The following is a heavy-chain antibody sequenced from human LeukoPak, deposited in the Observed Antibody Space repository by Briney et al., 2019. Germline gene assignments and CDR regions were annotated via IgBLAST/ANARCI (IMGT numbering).Heavy chain of an antibody. CDR1: GFTFISYA. D-gene: IGHD2/OR15-2a*01. V-gene: IGHV3-30*04. Sequence: GTSLRLSCAASGFTFISYAIHWVRQAPGKGLEWVAVISFHGTDTFYADSVKGRFTISRDNSKNTLYLQMSSLRGDDPAVYYXXXXXAPVTRISSFDMWGQGTMVTVSS. CDR3: XXXXAPVTRISSFDM. CDR2: ISFHGTDT. J-gene: IGHJ3*02.